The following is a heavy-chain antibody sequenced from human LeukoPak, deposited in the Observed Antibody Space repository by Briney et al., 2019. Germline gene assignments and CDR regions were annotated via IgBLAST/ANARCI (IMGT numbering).Heavy chain of an antibody. CDR3: ARGEIVVVPAPYGMDV. J-gene: IGHJ6*02. D-gene: IGHD2-2*01. CDR2: ISAYNGNT. Sequence: GASVKVFCKASGYTFTSYGISWVRQAPGQGLEWMGWISAYNGNTNYAQKLQGRVTMTTDTSTSTAYMELRSLRSDDTAVYYCARGEIVVVPAPYGMDVWGQGTTVTVSS. CDR1: GYTFTSYG. V-gene: IGHV1-18*01.